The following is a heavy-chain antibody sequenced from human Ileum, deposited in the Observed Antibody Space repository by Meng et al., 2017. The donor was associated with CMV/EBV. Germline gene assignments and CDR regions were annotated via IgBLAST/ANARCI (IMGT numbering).Heavy chain of an antibody. CDR3: ARDGLSGRYFDY. J-gene: IGHJ4*02. D-gene: IGHD1-26*01. CDR1: GYTFTSNK. CDR2: IDTNTGHP. V-gene: IGHV7-4-1*02. Sequence: CKNSGYTFTSNKIIWVRQAPGQGPEWMGWIDTNTGHPTYAQDFTGRFVFSLDTSVNTAYLQISSLKAEDTAVYYCARDGLSGRYFDYWGQGTLVTVSS.